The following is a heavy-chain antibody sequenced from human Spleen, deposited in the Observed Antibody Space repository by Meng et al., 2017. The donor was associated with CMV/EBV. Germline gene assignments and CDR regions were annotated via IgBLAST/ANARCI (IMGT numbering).Heavy chain of an antibody. Sequence: GESLKISCAASGFTFSSYWMSWVRQAPGKGLEWVANIKQDGSEKYYVDSVKGRFTISRDNAKNSLYLQMNSLRAGDTAVYYCARDRGLITARPGYFDYWGQGTLVTVSS. CDR2: IKQDGSEK. CDR3: ARDRGLITARPGYFDY. CDR1: GFTFSSYW. D-gene: IGHD3-10*01. V-gene: IGHV3-7*01. J-gene: IGHJ4*02.